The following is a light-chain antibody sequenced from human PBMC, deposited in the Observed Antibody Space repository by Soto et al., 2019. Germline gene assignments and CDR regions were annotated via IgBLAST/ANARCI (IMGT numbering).Light chain of an antibody. J-gene: IGKJ5*01. CDR1: QNVRSY. V-gene: IGKV1-9*01. CDR2: AAS. Sequence: DIQMTQSPSTLSASVGDRVAITCLASQNVRSYLNWYQQKPGKAPKLLISAASTLQTGVPARFSGSGSGTDFTLTISSLQPEDFATYYCQQLNSYPITFGQGTRLEIK. CDR3: QQLNSYPIT.